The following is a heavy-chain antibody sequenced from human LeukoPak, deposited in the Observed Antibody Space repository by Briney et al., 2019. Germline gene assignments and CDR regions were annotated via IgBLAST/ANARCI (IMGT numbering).Heavy chain of an antibody. J-gene: IGHJ4*02. D-gene: IGHD4-17*01. Sequence: GGTLRLSCAASGFTFSSYGMSWVRQAPGKGLEWVSTISGRGGSTYYADSVKGRFTISRDNSKNTLYLQMNSLRAEDTAVYYCAKADGDIIPIDYWGQGTLVTVSS. CDR3: AKADGDIIPIDY. V-gene: IGHV3-23*01. CDR2: ISGRGGST. CDR1: GFTFSSYG.